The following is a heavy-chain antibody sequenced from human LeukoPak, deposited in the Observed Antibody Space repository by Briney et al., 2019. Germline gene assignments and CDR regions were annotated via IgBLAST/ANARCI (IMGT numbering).Heavy chain of an antibody. J-gene: IGHJ5*02. D-gene: IGHD2-2*01. CDR3: ARVFCSSTSCYVWFDP. V-gene: IGHV1-18*04. Sequence: ASVKVSCKASGYTFTSYGISWVRQAPGQGLEWMGWISAYNGNTNYAQKFQGRVTMTRNTSISTAYMELSSLRSEDTAVYYCARVFCSSTSCYVWFDPWGQGTLVTVSS. CDR2: ISAYNGNT. CDR1: GYTFTSYG.